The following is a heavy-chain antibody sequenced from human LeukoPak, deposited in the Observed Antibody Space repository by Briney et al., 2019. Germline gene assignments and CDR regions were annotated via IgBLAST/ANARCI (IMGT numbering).Heavy chain of an antibody. CDR1: GFTFSSYG. J-gene: IGHJ4*02. Sequence: GRSLRLSCAASGFTFSSYGMHWVRQAPGKGLEWVAVISYDGSNKYYADSVKGRFTISRDNSKNTLYLQMNSLRAEDTAVYYCATPTAGTWHFDYWGQGTLVTVSS. D-gene: IGHD1-1*01. V-gene: IGHV3-30*03. CDR2: ISYDGSNK. CDR3: ATPTAGTWHFDY.